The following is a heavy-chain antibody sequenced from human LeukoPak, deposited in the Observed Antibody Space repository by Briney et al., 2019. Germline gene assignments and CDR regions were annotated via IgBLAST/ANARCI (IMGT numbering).Heavy chain of an antibody. D-gene: IGHD1-14*01. J-gene: IGHJ6*02. CDR1: GFTVSSNY. V-gene: IGHV3-53*04. Sequence: GGSLRLSCAASGFTVSSNYMSWVRQAPGKGLEWVSVIYIGGSTYYADSVKGRFTISRHNSKNTLYLQMNSLRAEDTAVYYCASPSTGYFNYYGMDVWGQGTTVTVSS. CDR3: ASPSTGYFNYYGMDV. CDR2: IYIGGST.